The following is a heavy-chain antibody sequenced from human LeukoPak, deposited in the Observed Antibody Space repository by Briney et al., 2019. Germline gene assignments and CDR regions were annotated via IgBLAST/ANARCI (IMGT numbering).Heavy chain of an antibody. CDR1: GASISSYD. J-gene: IGHJ5*02. CDR3: ASFSWGSGTYTHEGIWSWFDP. CDR2: INNIGNT. V-gene: IGHV4-59*08. D-gene: IGHD3-10*01. Sequence: PSESLSLTCTVSGASISSYDWTWVRQPPGKGLEWIGYINNIGNTTYNPSLKSRVTISVDTSKNQFSLKLSSVNAADTAVYYCASFSWGSGTYTHEGIWSWFDPWGQGTLVTVSS.